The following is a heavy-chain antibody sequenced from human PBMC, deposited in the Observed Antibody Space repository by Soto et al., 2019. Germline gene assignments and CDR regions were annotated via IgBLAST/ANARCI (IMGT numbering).Heavy chain of an antibody. CDR3: ARRATGNSPPGYFDY. D-gene: IGHD3-10*01. CDR1: GYSFTSYW. Sequence: GESLKISCKGSGYSFTSYWIGWVRQMPGKGLEWMGIIYPGDSDTRYSPSFQGQVTISADKSISTAYLQWSSLKASDTAMYYCARRATGNSPPGYFDYWGQGTLVTVSS. V-gene: IGHV5-51*01. CDR2: IYPGDSDT. J-gene: IGHJ4*02.